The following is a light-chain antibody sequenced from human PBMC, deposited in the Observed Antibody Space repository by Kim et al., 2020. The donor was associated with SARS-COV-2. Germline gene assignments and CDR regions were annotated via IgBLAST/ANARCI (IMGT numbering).Light chain of an antibody. CDR3: QQFGISHLT. CDR1: QSIGTNY. J-gene: IGKJ2*01. Sequence: EVVLTQSPGTLSLSPGERATLSCRASQSIGTNYGVWYQQKPGQAPRLLIYDASSRATVIPDRFSGGGSGTDFTLTLSRLEPEDFAVYYSQQFGISHLTFG. V-gene: IGKV3-20*01. CDR2: DAS.